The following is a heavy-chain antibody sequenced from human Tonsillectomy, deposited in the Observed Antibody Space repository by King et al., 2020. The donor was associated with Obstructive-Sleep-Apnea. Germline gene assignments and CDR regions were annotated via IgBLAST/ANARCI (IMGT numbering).Heavy chain of an antibody. CDR2: ISGSGGNP. D-gene: IGHD5-18*01. CDR3: SKGRGYNYPNWYFDF. J-gene: IGHJ2*01. CDR1: GFTFSSYA. V-gene: IGHV3-23*04. Sequence: VQLVESGGGLVQPGGSLRLSCAASGFTFSSYARSWVRQAPGKGLEWVSTISGSGGNPYYADSVKGRFTISRDNSKNTLYLQMNSRRAEDTAVYYWSKGRGYNYPNWYFDFWGRGTLVTVSS.